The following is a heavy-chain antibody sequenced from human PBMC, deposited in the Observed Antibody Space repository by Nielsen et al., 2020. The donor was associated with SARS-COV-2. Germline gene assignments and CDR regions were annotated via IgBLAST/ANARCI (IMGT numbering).Heavy chain of an antibody. D-gene: IGHD2-2*01. CDR2: TFNSGNT. V-gene: IGHV4-30-4*01. Sequence: SETLSLTCTVSRGSISIGDYYWSWIRQPPGKGLEWIGYTFNSGNTYYNPSLRSRVTMSLDTSKNQFSLILTSVTAADTAVYYCAREEYGFGLDVWGQGTTVRVSS. J-gene: IGHJ6*02. CDR1: RGSISIGDYY. CDR3: AREEYGFGLDV.